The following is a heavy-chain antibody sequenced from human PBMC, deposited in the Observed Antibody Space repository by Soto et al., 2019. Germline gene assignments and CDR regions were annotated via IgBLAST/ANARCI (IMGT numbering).Heavy chain of an antibody. CDR2: ISYDGSNK. J-gene: IGHJ4*02. CDR3: ARDYYADYDFWSGYYYYFDY. CDR1: GFTFSSYA. V-gene: IGHV3-30-3*01. D-gene: IGHD3-3*01. Sequence: GGSLRLSCAASGFTFSSYAMHWVRQAPGKGLEWVAVISYDGSNKYYADSVKGRFTISRDNSKNTLYLQMNSLRAEDTAVYYCARDYYADYDFWSGYYYYFDYWGQGTLVTVSS.